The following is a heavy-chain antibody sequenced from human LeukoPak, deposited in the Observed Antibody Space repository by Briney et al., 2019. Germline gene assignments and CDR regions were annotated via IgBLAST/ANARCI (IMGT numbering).Heavy chain of an antibody. D-gene: IGHD6-6*01. CDR3: ARGAARHGGIFDS. J-gene: IGHJ4*02. V-gene: IGHV4-4*09. Sequence: SETLSLTCTVSGDSIRSYYWSWIRQPPGKGLEWIGSVYSSGSTDYIPSLKSRLGISIDTSKSQFSLKLNSVIAADSAMYYRARGAARHGGIFDSWGQGTLVTVSA. CDR2: VYSSGST. CDR1: GDSIRSYY.